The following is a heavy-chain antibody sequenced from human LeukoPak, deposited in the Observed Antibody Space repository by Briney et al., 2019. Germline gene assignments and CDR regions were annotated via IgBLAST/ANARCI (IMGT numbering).Heavy chain of an antibody. CDR1: GFTFSGSA. V-gene: IGHV3-73*01. J-gene: IGHJ6*03. CDR3: TRHASIAASYYYYYYMDV. CDR2: IRSKANSYAT. D-gene: IGHD6-6*01. Sequence: GGSLRLSCAASGFTFSGSAMHWLRQASGKGLEGVGRIRSKANSYATAYAASVKGRFTISRDDSTNTAYLQMNSLKTEDTAVYYCTRHASIAASYYYYYYMDVWGKGTTVTVSS.